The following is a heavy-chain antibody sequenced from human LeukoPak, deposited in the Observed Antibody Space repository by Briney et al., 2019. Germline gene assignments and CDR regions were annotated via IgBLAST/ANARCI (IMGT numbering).Heavy chain of an antibody. J-gene: IGHJ5*02. D-gene: IGHD6-13*01. CDR3: ARDRQQLVLGWFDP. Sequence: GASVKVSCKASGYSFTTYGISWVRQAPGQGLEWMGWSSAYNGYTKNAQKFQGRVTMTKDTSTNTAYMELTSLRSDDTAIYYCARDRQQLVLGWFDPWGQGTLVTVSS. CDR2: SSAYNGYT. CDR1: GYSFTTYG. V-gene: IGHV1-18*01.